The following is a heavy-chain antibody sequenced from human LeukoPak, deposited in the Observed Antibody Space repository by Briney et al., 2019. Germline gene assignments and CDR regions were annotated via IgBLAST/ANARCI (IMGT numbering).Heavy chain of an antibody. CDR1: GFTFSTYS. CDR2: IRSGSTYI. V-gene: IGHV3-21*01. Sequence: PGGFQRLSCAASGFTFSTYSMHWVRQAPGKGLEWVSSIRSGSTYINYADSVKGRFTISRDDAKNSLYLQMNSLRAEDTAVYYCARGRSSQRGWSGGWYRAANWGIFDYWGQGTLVTVSS. J-gene: IGHJ4*02. CDR3: ARGRSSQRGWSGGWYRAANWGIFDY. D-gene: IGHD6-19*01.